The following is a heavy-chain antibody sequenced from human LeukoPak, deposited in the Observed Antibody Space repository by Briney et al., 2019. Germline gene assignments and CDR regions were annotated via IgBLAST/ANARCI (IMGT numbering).Heavy chain of an antibody. CDR2: IYYSGST. CDR1: GSSISSSNYF. CDR3: ARDVGYYASGIYP. Sequence: SETLSLTCTVSGSSISSSNYFWGWIRQPPGKGLEWIGSIYYSGSTYYHPSLKSRVTISVDTSKNQFSLKLNSVTAADTAVYYCARDVGYYASGIYPWGQGTLVTVSS. J-gene: IGHJ5*02. D-gene: IGHD3-10*01. V-gene: IGHV4-39*07.